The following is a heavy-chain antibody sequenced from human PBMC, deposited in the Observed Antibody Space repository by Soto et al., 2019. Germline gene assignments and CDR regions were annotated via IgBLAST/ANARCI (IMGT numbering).Heavy chain of an antibody. CDR2: ILPIFGTA. J-gene: IGHJ6*02. D-gene: IGHD3-16*01. Sequence: GASVKVSCKASGGPFSSYAISWVRQAPGQGLEGMGGILPIFGTANYAQKFQGRVTITADESTSTAYMELSSLRSEDTAVYYCASLGAAPGRVLFLWEYYYYGMDVWGQGTTVTVS. CDR3: ASLGAAPGRVLFLWEYYYYGMDV. CDR1: GGPFSSYA. V-gene: IGHV1-69*13.